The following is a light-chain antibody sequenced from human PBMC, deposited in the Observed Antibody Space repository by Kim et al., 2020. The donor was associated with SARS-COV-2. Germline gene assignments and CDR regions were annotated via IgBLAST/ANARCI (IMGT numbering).Light chain of an antibody. Sequence: DIRMTQSPTSLSASIGDRVTISCQASHNIINYLNWYQHKPGKGPKLLIYDASNLETGVSSRFGGSGSGTEFTFTINSLQPEDIATYNCQQYDSLPYNFGQGTKLEI. CDR2: DAS. CDR3: QQYDSLPYN. V-gene: IGKV1-33*01. J-gene: IGKJ2*01. CDR1: HNIINY.